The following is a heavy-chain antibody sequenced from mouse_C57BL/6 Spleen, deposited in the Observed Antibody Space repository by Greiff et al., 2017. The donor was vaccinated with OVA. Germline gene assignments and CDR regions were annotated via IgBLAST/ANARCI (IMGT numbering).Heavy chain of an antibody. D-gene: IGHD4-1*01. J-gene: IGHJ3*01. Sequence: EVKLMESGGGLVKPGGSLKLSCAASGFTFSDYGMHWVRQAPEKGLEWVAYISSGSSTINYADTVKGRFTISRDNAKNTLFLQMTSLRSKDTAMYYCARTGTEFAYWGQGTLVTVSA. V-gene: IGHV5-17*01. CDR2: ISSGSSTI. CDR3: ARTGTEFAY. CDR1: GFTFSDYG.